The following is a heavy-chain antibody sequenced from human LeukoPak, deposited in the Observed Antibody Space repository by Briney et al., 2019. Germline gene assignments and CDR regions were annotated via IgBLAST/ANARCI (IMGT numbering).Heavy chain of an antibody. J-gene: IGHJ4*02. CDR2: ISYNGKT. D-gene: IGHD1-26*01. CDR3: ARSPREWELAYYFDY. Sequence: SETLSLTCTVSGGSISLYSWNWIRLPPGKGLEWIGDISYNGKTSYTSSLKSRVTISVDTSKNQFFLKVTSVTAADTAVYYCARSPREWELAYYFDYWGQGTLVTVSS. V-gene: IGHV4-59*01. CDR1: GGSISLYS.